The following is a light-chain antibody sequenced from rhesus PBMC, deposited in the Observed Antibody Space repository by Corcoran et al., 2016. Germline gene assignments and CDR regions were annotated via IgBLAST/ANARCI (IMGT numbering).Light chain of an antibody. Sequence: QAALTQPRSVSGSPGQSVTISCTGTSSDIGGYNYVSWYQQHPGTAPKLVISEVTKRPSGVSDRFSGSKYGNTASLTISGVQAEDEADYYCSSYAGSNIYIFGGGTRLTVL. CDR1: SSDIGGYNY. CDR3: SSYAGSNIYI. CDR2: EVT. V-gene: IGLV2-32*02. J-gene: IGLJ1*01.